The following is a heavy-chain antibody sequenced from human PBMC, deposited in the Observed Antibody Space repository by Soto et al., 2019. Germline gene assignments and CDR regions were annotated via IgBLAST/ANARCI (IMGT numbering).Heavy chain of an antibody. V-gene: IGHV2-26*01. D-gene: IGHD5-18*01. CDR2: IFSNDEK. J-gene: IGHJ6*02. Sequence: SGPTLVNHPETLTLTGTVSGFSLRNARMGVSWIREPPGKAMEWLAHIFSNDEKSYSTSLKSRLTISKDTSKSQVVLTMTNMDPVHTATYYCARIPTAMAYYYYYGMDVWGQGTTVNVSS. CDR3: ARIPTAMAYYYYYGMDV. CDR1: GFSLRNARMG.